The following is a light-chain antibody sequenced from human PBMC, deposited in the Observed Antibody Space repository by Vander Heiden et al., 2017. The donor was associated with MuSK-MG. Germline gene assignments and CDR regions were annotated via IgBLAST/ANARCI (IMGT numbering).Light chain of an antibody. CDR3: QQYNSIPLT. CDR2: KAS. V-gene: IGKV1-5*03. CDR1: KSISSW. Sequence: DIQMTQSPSTLSASVGDRVTITCRASKSISSWLDWYQQKPGRAPKLLIYKASTLESGVPSRFSGSGSGTEFTLTITSLQPDDLATYHCQQYNSIPLTFGGGTKVEIK. J-gene: IGKJ4*01.